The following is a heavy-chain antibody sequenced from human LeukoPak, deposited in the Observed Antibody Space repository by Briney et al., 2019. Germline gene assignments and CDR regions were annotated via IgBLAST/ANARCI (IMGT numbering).Heavy chain of an antibody. J-gene: IGHJ4*02. D-gene: IGHD6-19*01. Sequence: ASVKVSCKASGYTFTGYYMHWVRQAPGQGLEWMGGINPNSGGTNYAQKFQGRVTMTRDTSISTAYMELSRLRSDDTAVYYCARGQGVAVAGTGVDWGQGTLVTVSS. CDR1: GYTFTGYY. CDR2: INPNSGGT. CDR3: ARGQGVAVAGTGVD. V-gene: IGHV1-2*02.